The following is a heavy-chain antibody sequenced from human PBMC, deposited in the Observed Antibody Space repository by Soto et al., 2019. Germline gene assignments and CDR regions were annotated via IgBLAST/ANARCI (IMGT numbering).Heavy chain of an antibody. CDR3: ATEYDSSGYPLDY. Sequence: QVQLVESGGGVVQPGRSLRLSCAASGFTFSSYGMHWVRQAPGQGLEWVAVIWYDGSNKYYADSVKARFTISRDNSKNTLYLQMNSLRAEDTAVYYFATEYDSSGYPLDYWGQGTLVTVSS. V-gene: IGHV3-33*01. J-gene: IGHJ4*02. CDR1: GFTFSSYG. D-gene: IGHD3-22*01. CDR2: IWYDGSNK.